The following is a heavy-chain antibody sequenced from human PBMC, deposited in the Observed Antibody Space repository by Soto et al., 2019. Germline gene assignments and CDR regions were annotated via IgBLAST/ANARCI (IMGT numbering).Heavy chain of an antibody. V-gene: IGHV3-48*02. J-gene: IGHJ6*02. D-gene: IGHD2-2*01. CDR3: ARDDPIVVVPAANSAFYYYYGMDV. CDR2: ISSSSSTI. Sequence: EVQLVESGGGLVKPGGSLRLSCAASGFTFSSYSMNWVRQAPGKGLEWVSYISSSSSTIYYADSVKGRFTISRDNAKNSLYLQMNSLRDEDTAVYYCARDDPIVVVPAANSAFYYYYGMDVWGQGTTVTVSS. CDR1: GFTFSSYS.